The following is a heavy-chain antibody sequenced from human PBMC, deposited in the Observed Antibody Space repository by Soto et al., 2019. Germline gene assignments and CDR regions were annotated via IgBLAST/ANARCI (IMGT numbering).Heavy chain of an antibody. CDR3: AHSDNCARAARWFDP. Sequence: QITLKESGPTLVKPTQTLTLTCTFSGFSLSTSGVGVGWIRQPPGKALEWLALIYWDDDKRYSPYLKSRLTTAKATSKSHVVLTMTIMDPVDTATYYCAHSDNCARAARWFDPWGQGTLVTVSS. CDR1: GFSLSTSGVG. V-gene: IGHV2-5*02. J-gene: IGHJ5*02. D-gene: IGHD1-20*01. CDR2: IYWDDDK.